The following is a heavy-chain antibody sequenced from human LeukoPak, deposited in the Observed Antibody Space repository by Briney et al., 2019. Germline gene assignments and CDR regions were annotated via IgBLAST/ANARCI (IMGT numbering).Heavy chain of an antibody. CDR2: TNPNSGGT. D-gene: IGHD4-23*01. V-gene: IGHV1-2*02. CDR1: AYTFTGYY. J-gene: IGHJ4*02. CDR3: ARWLTVVGDY. Sequence: ASVKVSCTASAYTFTGYYMHWVRQAPGQGLERKGWTNPNSGGTSYAQKFQGRVSMTRDTSISTTSMDLNRRRPNATAAYYCARWLTVVGDYWGQGTLVTVS.